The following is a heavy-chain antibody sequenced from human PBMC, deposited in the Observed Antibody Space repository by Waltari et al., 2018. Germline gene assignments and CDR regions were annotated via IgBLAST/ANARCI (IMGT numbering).Heavy chain of an antibody. V-gene: IGHV3-48*01. CDR1: GFTFSSYR. Sequence: EVQLVESGGGLVQPGGSLRLSCAASGFTFSSYRMNWVRQAPGKGLEWVSYISSSSSTIYYADSVKGRFTISRDNAKNSLYLQMNSLRAEDTAVYYCARPVVAATPDYWGQGTLVTVSS. J-gene: IGHJ4*02. CDR3: ARPVVAATPDY. D-gene: IGHD2-15*01. CDR2: ISSSSSTI.